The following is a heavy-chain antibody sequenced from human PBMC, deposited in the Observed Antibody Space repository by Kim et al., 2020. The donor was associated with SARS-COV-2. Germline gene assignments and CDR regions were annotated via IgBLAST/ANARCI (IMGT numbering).Heavy chain of an antibody. D-gene: IGHD5-12*01. Sequence: GGSLRLSCAASGFTFSSYSMNWVRQAPGKGLEWVSSISSSSSYIYYADSVKGRFTISRDNAKNSLYLQMNSLRAEDTAVYYCARDRDGYNYGYYYYYYGMAAWGQGTTVTVSS. CDR2: ISSSSSYI. CDR1: GFTFSSYS. J-gene: IGHJ6*02. CDR3: ARDRDGYNYGYYYYYYGMAA. V-gene: IGHV3-21*01.